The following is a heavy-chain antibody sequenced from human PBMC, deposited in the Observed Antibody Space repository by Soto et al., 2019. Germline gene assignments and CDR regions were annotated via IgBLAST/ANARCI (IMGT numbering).Heavy chain of an antibody. CDR2: LNIDGSTR. J-gene: IGHJ4*02. D-gene: IGHD2-8*01. Sequence: PRGSLRLSSSASGFTFSISCMHWSRHGPGKGLVWVARLNIDGSTRNYADSVKGRFTISRDNAQNTLFLQMNSLSAEDTAVYYCARGGHHDGVSYHPVGFDYWGQGT. CDR1: GFTFSISC. V-gene: IGHV3-74*01. CDR3: ARGGHHDGVSYHPVGFDY.